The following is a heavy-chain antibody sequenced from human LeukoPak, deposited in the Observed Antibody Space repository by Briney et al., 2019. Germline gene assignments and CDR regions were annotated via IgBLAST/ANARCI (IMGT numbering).Heavy chain of an antibody. V-gene: IGHV1-46*01. CDR3: ARVPSDVLWFGESYFDY. D-gene: IGHD3-10*01. Sequence: GASVKVSCKASGYTFTSYYMHWVRQAPGQGLEWMGIINPSGGSTSYAQKFQGRVTMTRDTSTSTVYMELSSLRSEDTAVYYCARVPSDVLWFGESYFDYWGQGTLVTVSS. J-gene: IGHJ4*02. CDR1: GYTFTSYY. CDR2: INPSGGST.